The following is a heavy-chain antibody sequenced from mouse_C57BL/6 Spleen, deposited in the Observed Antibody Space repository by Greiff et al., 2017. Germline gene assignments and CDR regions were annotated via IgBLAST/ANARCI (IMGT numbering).Heavy chain of an antibody. J-gene: IGHJ2*01. Sequence: EVKLVESGGGLVKPGGSLKLSCAASGFTFSDYGMHWVRQAPEKGLEWVAYISSGSSTIYYADTVKGRFTISRDNAKNTLFLQMTSLRSEDTAMYYCARQRYGYDGYYFDYWGQGTTLTVSS. CDR3: ARQRYGYDGYYFDY. D-gene: IGHD2-2*01. CDR1: GFTFSDYG. V-gene: IGHV5-17*01. CDR2: ISSGSSTI.